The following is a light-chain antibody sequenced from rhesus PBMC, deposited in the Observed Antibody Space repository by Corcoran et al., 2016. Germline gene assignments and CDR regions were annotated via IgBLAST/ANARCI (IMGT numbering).Light chain of an antibody. Sequence: DIQMTQSPSSLSASVGDTVTITCRASQGISSWLAWYQQKPGKAPKLLIYKASSLQSGVPSRFSGSGSGTDFTLTISSLPSEDFAPYYCQQYSSRPFTFGPGSKLYIK. V-gene: IGKV1-22*01. CDR3: QQYSSRPFT. J-gene: IGKJ3*01. CDR2: KAS. CDR1: QGISSW.